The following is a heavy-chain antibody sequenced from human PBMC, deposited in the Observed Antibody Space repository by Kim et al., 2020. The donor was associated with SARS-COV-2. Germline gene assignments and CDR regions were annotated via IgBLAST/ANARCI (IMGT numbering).Heavy chain of an antibody. V-gene: IGHV3-74*01. J-gene: IGHJ4*02. CDR3: ARGPHTAMVTDYFDY. Sequence: DSGKGRFTISRDNAKKTLYLQMNSLRAEDTAVYYCARGPHTAMVTDYFDYWGQGTLVTVSS. D-gene: IGHD5-18*01.